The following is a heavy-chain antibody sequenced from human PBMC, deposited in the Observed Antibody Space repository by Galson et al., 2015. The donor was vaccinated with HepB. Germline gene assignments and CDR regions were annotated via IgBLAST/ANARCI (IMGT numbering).Heavy chain of an antibody. CDR2: MNPNSGNT. J-gene: IGHJ3*02. CDR3: ATPSQGFMVRGVDDAFDI. CDR1: GYTFTSYD. D-gene: IGHD3-10*01. Sequence: SVKVSCKASGYTFTSYDINWVRQATGQGLEWMGWMNPNSGNTGYAQRFQGRVTMTRNTSISTAYMELSSLRSEDTAVYCCATPSQGFMVRGVDDAFDIWGQGTIVTVSS. V-gene: IGHV1-8*01.